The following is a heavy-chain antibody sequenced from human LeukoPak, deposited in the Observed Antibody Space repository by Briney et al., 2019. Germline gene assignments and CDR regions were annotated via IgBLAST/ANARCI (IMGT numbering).Heavy chain of an antibody. CDR2: IYHSGIT. CDR1: GYSIRSGFY. D-gene: IGHD3-9*01. CDR3: ARAVGYFDWLPLFDY. J-gene: IGHJ4*02. Sequence: SETLSLTCTVSGYSIRSGFYWGWIRQPPGKGLEWIGNIYHSGITYYTPSLKSRVTISVDTSKNRIYLKLSSVTAADTAVYYCARAVGYFDWLPLFDYWGQGTLVTVSS. V-gene: IGHV4-38-2*02.